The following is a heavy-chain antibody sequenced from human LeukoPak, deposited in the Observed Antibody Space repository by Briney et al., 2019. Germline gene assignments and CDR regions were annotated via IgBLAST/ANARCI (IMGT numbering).Heavy chain of an antibody. CDR2: INSDGSST. V-gene: IGHV3-74*01. D-gene: IGHD4-23*01. Sequence: PGGSLRLSCAASGFTFSSYWMHWVRQVPGKGLVWVSRINSDGSSTSYADSVKGRFTISRDNAKNTLYLQMNSLRAEDTAVYYCASPSHYGGSPFDYWGQGTLVTVSS. J-gene: IGHJ4*02. CDR3: ASPSHYGGSPFDY. CDR1: GFTFSSYW.